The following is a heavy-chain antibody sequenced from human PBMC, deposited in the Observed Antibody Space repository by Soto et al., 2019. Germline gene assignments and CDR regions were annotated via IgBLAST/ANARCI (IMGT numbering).Heavy chain of an antibody. J-gene: IGHJ6*02. CDR1: GGSISSSNW. D-gene: IGHD3-10*01. CDR3: ARVHIMVRGVILSRRDYGMDV. V-gene: IGHV4-4*02. CDR2: IYHSGST. Sequence: KASETLSLTCAVSGGSISSSNWWSWVRQPPGKGLEWIGEIYHSGSTNYNPSLKSRVTISVDKSKNQFSLKLSSVTAADTAVYYCARVHIMVRGVILSRRDYGMDVWGQGSTVTVYS.